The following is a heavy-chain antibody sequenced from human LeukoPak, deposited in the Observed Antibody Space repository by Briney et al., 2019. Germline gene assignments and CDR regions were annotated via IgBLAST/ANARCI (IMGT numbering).Heavy chain of an antibody. V-gene: IGHV4-59*01. J-gene: IGHJ4*02. CDR3: ARVPDTAMVMGIDY. Sequence: PSETLSLTCTVSGVSISGYSWSWTRQPPGKGLEWIGYVYYNGSSNYNPSLKSRVTISEDTSKNQFSLKLNSVTSADTAVYYCARVPDTAMVMGIDYWGQGTLVTVSS. CDR1: GVSISGYS. CDR2: VYYNGSS. D-gene: IGHD5-18*01.